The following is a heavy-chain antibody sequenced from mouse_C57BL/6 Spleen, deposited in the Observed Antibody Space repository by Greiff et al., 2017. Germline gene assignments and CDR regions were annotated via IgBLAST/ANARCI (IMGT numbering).Heavy chain of an antibody. J-gene: IGHJ2*01. Sequence: QVQLQQPGAELVRPGSSVKLSCKASGYTFTSYWMDWVKQRPGQGLEWIGNIYPSDSETHYNQKFKDKATLTVDKSSSTAYMQLSSLTSEDSAVYYCAGGPTTVYYFDYWGQGTTLTVSS. CDR3: AGGPTTVYYFDY. D-gene: IGHD1-1*01. CDR1: GYTFTSYW. V-gene: IGHV1-61*01. CDR2: IYPSDSET.